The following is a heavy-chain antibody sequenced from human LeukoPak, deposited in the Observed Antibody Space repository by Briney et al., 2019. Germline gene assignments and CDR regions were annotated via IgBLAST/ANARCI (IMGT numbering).Heavy chain of an antibody. CDR1: GSTFSSYA. J-gene: IGHJ4*02. V-gene: IGHV3-23*01. CDR3: AKGGDYEPFDY. D-gene: IGHD4-17*01. CDR2: ISGSGGST. Sequence: GGSLRLSCTASGSTFSSYAMSWVRQAPGKGLEWVSAISGSGGSTYYADSVKGRFTISRDNSKNTLYLQMNSLRAEDTAVYYCAKGGDYEPFDYWGQGTLVTVSS.